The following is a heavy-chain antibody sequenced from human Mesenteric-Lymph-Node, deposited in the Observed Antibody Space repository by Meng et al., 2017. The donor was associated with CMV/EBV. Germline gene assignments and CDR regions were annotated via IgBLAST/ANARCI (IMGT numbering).Heavy chain of an antibody. V-gene: IGHV3-72*01. CDR1: GFTFSDHY. D-gene: IGHD3-3*01. CDR3: ARDGITIFGVVIYSGMDV. J-gene: IGHJ6*02. Sequence: GGSLRLSCAASGFTFSDHYMDWVRQAPGKGLEWVGRTRNKANSYTTEYAASVKGRFTISRDDSKNSLYLQMNSLRAEDTAVYYCARDGITIFGVVIYSGMDVWGQGTTVTVSS. CDR2: TRNKANSYTT.